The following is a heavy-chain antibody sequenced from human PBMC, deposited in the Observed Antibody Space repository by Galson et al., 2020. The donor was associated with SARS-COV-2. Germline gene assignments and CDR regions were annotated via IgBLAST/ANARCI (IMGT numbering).Heavy chain of an antibody. CDR1: GFTFSNYV. J-gene: IGHJ4*02. V-gene: IGHV3-30*04. D-gene: IGHD1-26*01. Sequence: GESLKIFCAASGFTFSNYVMHWVRKAPGKGPEWVAVISSDGSNSFYADSLKGRFTISRDNSTSTLYLQMNSLRAEDTAVYYCARGGEWELPYYFDYWGQGTLVTVSS. CDR2: ISSDGSNS. CDR3: ARGGEWELPYYFDY.